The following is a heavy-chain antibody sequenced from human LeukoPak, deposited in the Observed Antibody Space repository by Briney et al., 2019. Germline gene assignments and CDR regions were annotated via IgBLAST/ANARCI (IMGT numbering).Heavy chain of an antibody. J-gene: IGHJ4*02. CDR2: MNPHSGNT. D-gene: IGHD1-26*01. Sequence: GASVKVSCKASGYTFSSNDINWVRQATGQGLEWMGWMNPHSGNTGYAQKFQGRVTITRNSSMSTAYMELSSPRSEDTAVYYCAILGATSNFDYWGQGTLVTVSS. V-gene: IGHV1-8*01. CDR1: GYTFSSND. CDR3: AILGATSNFDY.